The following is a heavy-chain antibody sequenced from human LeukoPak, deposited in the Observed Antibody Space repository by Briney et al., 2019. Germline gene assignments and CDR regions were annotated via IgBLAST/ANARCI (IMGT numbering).Heavy chain of an antibody. CDR2: ISISSSSI. J-gene: IGHJ4*02. CDR3: ARGSAAGTFDY. D-gene: IGHD6-13*01. V-gene: IGHV3-21*01. CDR1: GFTFSSYS. Sequence: GGSLRLSYAASGFTFSSYSMNWVPHAPGKGLEWVSSISISSSSIYYAASAKGPYTISRDNAKNSLYLQMNTLRAEDTAVDYCARGSAAGTFDYWGQGTLVTVSS.